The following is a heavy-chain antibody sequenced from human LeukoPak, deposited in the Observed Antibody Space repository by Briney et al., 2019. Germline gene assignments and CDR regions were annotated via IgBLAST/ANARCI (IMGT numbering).Heavy chain of an antibody. CDR3: ARGSSGWVFDY. CDR2: ISGSGGST. D-gene: IGHD6-19*01. V-gene: IGHV3-23*01. Sequence: AGGSLRLSCAASGFTFSSFAMTWVRQAPGMGLEWVSAISGSGGSTYYADSVKGRFTISGDNSKNTLYLQMNSLRAEDTAVYYCARGSSGWVFDYWSQGTLVTVSS. J-gene: IGHJ4*02. CDR1: GFTFSSFA.